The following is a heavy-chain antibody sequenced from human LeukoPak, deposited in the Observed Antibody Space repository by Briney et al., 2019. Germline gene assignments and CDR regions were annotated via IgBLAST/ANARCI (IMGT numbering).Heavy chain of an antibody. Sequence: SETLFLTCTVSGGSISSYYWSWIRQPPGKGLEWIGHIYYSGSTNYNPSLKSRVTISVDTSKNQFSLKVSSVTAADTAVYYCARVGCSSTSCSTNYGMDVWGQGTTVTVSS. D-gene: IGHD2-2*02. CDR3: ARVGCSSTSCSTNYGMDV. CDR1: GGSISSYY. CDR2: IYYSGST. V-gene: IGHV4-59*01. J-gene: IGHJ6*02.